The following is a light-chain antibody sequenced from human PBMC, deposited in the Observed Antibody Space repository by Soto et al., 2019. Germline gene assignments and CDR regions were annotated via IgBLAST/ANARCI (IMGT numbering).Light chain of an antibody. CDR3: QQYNTWYT. J-gene: IGKJ2*01. CDR2: GAS. V-gene: IGKV3-15*01. CDR1: QSVSSN. Sequence: EIVMTQSPATLSVSPGERATLSCRASQSVSSNLAWYQQKPGQAPRLLIYGASTRATGIPARFSGSGSGTEFTLTINCLHSEDFAVYYCQQYNTWYTFGQGTTQESK.